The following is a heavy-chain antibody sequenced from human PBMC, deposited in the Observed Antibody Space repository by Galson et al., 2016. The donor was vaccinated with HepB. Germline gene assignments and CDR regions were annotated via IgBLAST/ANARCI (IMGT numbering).Heavy chain of an antibody. CDR1: GFTFRTTS. J-gene: IGHJ4*02. CDR2: IGTGSNI. D-gene: IGHD3-10*01. Sequence: SLRLSCATSGFTFRTTSTDWVRQTPGKGLEWVATIGTGSNIHYADFVRGRFIASRDNARNTVYLQMDNVRVEDTAKYHCVTWLAAHFDQWGQGTRVTVSS. V-gene: IGHV3-23*01. CDR3: VTWLAAHFDQ.